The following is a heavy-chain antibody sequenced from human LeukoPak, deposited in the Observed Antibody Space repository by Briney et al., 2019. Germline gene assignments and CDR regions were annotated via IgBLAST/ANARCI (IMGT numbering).Heavy chain of an antibody. CDR3: ARDTREDCSSTSCYNYYYGMDV. Sequence: GGSLRLSCAASGFTFSSYSMNWVRQAPGKGLEWVSYISSSSSTIYYADSVKGRFTISRDNAKNSLYLQMNSLRAEDTAVYYCARDTREDCSSTSCYNYYYGMDVWGQGTTVTVSS. V-gene: IGHV3-48*04. CDR2: ISSSSSTI. J-gene: IGHJ6*02. CDR1: GFTFSSYS. D-gene: IGHD2-2*02.